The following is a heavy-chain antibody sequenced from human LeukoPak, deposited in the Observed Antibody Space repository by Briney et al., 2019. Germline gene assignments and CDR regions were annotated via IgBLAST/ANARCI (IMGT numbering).Heavy chain of an antibody. CDR3: ARVAGSGYFDY. V-gene: IGHV3-64*01. J-gene: IGHJ4*02. CDR2: ISSNGGST. Sequence: PGGSLRLSCAASGFTFSSYAMHWVRQAPGKGLEYVSAISSNGGSTYYANSVKGRFTISRDNSKNTLYLQMGSLRAEDMAVYYCARVAGSGYFDYWGQGTLVTVSS. D-gene: IGHD2-15*01. CDR1: GFTFSSYA.